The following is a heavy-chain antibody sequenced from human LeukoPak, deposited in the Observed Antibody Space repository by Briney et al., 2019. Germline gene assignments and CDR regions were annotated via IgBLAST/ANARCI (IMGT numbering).Heavy chain of an antibody. D-gene: IGHD2-15*01. Sequence: GGSLRLSCAASGLTFSSYWMHWVRQAPGKGLVWVSRINSDGRSTSSADSVKGRFTISRDNAKNTLYLQMNSLRTEDTAVYYCARDQLYCSGGICYFDYWGQGVLVTVSS. CDR3: ARDQLYCSGGICYFDY. CDR1: GLTFSSYW. V-gene: IGHV3-74*01. CDR2: INSDGRST. J-gene: IGHJ4*02.